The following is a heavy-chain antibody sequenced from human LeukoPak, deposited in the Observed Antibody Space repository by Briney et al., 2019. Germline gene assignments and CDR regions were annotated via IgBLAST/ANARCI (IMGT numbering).Heavy chain of an antibody. V-gene: IGHV4-59*01. D-gene: IGHD1-1*01. J-gene: IGHJ4*02. CDR1: GGSISSYY. Sequence: SETLSLTCTVSGGSISSYYWSWIRQPPGKGLEWIGYIYYSGSTNYNPSLKSRVTISVDTSKNQFSLKLSSVTAADTAVYYCARGYWSQGYYFDYWGQGTLVTVSS. CDR2: IYYSGST. CDR3: ARGYWSQGYYFDY.